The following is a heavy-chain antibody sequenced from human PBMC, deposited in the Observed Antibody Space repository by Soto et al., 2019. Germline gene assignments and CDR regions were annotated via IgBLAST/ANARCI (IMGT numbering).Heavy chain of an antibody. V-gene: IGHV4-59*08. Sequence: SETLSLTCTVSGGSISSYYWSWIRQPPGKGLEWIGYIYYSGSTNYNPSLKSRVTISVDTSKNQFSLKLSSVTAADTAVYYCARQLGIAAWFDPWGQGTLVTVSS. D-gene: IGHD6-13*01. CDR2: IYYSGST. CDR1: GGSISSYY. CDR3: ARQLGIAAWFDP. J-gene: IGHJ5*02.